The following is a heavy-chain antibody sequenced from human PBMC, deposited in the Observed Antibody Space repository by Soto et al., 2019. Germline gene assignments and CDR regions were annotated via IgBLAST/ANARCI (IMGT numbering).Heavy chain of an antibody. J-gene: IGHJ4*02. D-gene: IGHD1-26*01. CDR3: ARALTVGATVDY. CDR1: GGTFSSYT. Sequence: QVQLVQSGAEVKKPGSSVKVSCKASGGTFSSYTISWVRQAPGQGLEWMGRIIPILGIAKYAQKFQGRVTSTADKCTSTAYMELRRLSSEGTAVYYGARALTVGATVDYWGQGTLVTVSS. V-gene: IGHV1-69*02. CDR2: IIPILGIA.